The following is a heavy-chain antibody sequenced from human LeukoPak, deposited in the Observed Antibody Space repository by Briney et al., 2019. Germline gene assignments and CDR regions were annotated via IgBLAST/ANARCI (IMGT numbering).Heavy chain of an antibody. J-gene: IGHJ4*02. D-gene: IGHD5-18*01. V-gene: IGHV3-74*01. CDR2: INGDASST. CDR1: GLTLSDYW. CDR3: ARARGNTYGYFEY. Sequence: GGSLRLSCAASGLTLSDYWMHWVRQAPGKGLVRVSRINGDASSTSYADSVKGRFTISRDNAKSTLYLQMNSLRVEDTAVYYCARARGNTYGYFEYWGQGTLVTVSS.